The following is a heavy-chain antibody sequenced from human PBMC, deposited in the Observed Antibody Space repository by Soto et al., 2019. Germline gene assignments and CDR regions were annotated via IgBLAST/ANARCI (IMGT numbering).Heavy chain of an antibody. D-gene: IGHD3-10*01. CDR1: GLTFGSRA. CDR3: ARGSTDSYPGSRIFDF. V-gene: IGHV3-23*01. J-gene: IGHJ4*02. CDR2: ITDTGGDA. Sequence: EVQLLESGGDLKQPGGSLRLSCVASGLTFGSRAMSWVRQAPGEGLQWVSTITDTGGDAKYADSVRGRFVISRDNSKKTLYLQMTSLTAEDSAMYYCARGSTDSYPGSRIFDFWGRGTLVTGSS.